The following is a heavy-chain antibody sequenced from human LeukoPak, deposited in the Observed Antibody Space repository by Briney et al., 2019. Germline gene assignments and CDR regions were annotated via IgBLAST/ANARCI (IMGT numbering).Heavy chain of an antibody. Sequence: ASVKVSCKASGYTFTGYCMHWVRQAPGQGLEWMGWINPNSGGTNYAQKFQGRVTMTRDTSISTAYMELSRLRSEDTAVYYCARVQTVGPRWFDPWGQGTLVTVSS. J-gene: IGHJ5*02. CDR3: ARVQTVGPRWFDP. CDR2: INPNSGGT. CDR1: GYTFTGYC. D-gene: IGHD4-17*01. V-gene: IGHV1-2*02.